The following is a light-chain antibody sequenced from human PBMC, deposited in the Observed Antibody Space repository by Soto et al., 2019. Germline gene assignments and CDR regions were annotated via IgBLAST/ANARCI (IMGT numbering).Light chain of an antibody. J-gene: IGKJ1*01. CDR1: QSVSSSY. Sequence: EIVLTQSPATLSLSPGERATLSCRASQSVSSSYLAWYQQKTGQAPRLLIYGASSRATGIPDRFSGSGSGTDFTLTISRLEPEDFAVYYCQQYGSSPWTFGQGTKVDIK. V-gene: IGKV3-20*01. CDR3: QQYGSSPWT. CDR2: GAS.